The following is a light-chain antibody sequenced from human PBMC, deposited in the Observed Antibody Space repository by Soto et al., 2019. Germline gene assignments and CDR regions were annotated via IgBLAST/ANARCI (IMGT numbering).Light chain of an antibody. CDR1: RPISRY. CDR3: QQSYSPLYT. J-gene: IGKJ2*01. CDR2: AAS. V-gene: IGKV1-39*01. Sequence: DIQMTQSPSSLSASVGDTITITCRASRPISRYLNWYQQRPGKAPNLLIYAASSLQSGVPSRFSGRGSGTDFTLTISTLQPEDFAAYYCQQSYSPLYTFCQGTRLEIK.